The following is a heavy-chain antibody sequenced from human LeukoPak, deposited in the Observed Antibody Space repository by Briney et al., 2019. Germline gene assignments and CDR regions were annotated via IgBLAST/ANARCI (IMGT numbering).Heavy chain of an antibody. J-gene: IGHJ4*02. D-gene: IGHD5-18*01. V-gene: IGHV3-7*01. CDR1: GFTFSSYW. CDR3: ARFLSGYSYGNFDY. CDR2: IKQDGSEK. Sequence: PGGSLRLPCAASGFTFSSYWMSWVRQAPGKGLEWVANIKQDGSEKYYVDSVKGRFTISRDNAKNSLYLQMNSLRAEDTAVYYCARFLSGYSYGNFDYWGQGTLVTVSS.